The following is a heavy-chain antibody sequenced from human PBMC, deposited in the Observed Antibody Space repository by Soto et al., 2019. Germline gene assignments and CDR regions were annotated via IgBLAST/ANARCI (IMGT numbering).Heavy chain of an antibody. J-gene: IGHJ4*02. Sequence: QLGGSLRLSCAASGFTFSRYAMSWVRQAPGKGLEWVSVVSGSGDSTHYADSVKGRFTSSRDNSKKMLYLQMNSLRAEDTATYYCAKDSSSGSGWTDYWGQGTLVTVSS. D-gene: IGHD6-19*01. CDR2: VSGSGDST. V-gene: IGHV3-23*01. CDR1: GFTFSRYA. CDR3: AKDSSSGSGWTDY.